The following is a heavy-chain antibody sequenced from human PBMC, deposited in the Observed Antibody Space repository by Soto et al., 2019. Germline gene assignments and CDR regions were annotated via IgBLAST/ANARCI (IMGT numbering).Heavy chain of an antibody. CDR2: IYYSGST. J-gene: IGHJ5*02. V-gene: IGHV4-31*03. CDR1: GGSISSGGYY. CDR3: ARGPHSMVRGVPQFDP. Sequence: SETLSLTCTVSGGSISSGGYYWSWIRQHPGKGLEWIGYIYYSGSTYYNPSLKSRVTISVDTSKNQFSLKLSSVTAADTAVYYCARGPHSMVRGVPQFDPWGQGTLVTVSS. D-gene: IGHD3-10*01.